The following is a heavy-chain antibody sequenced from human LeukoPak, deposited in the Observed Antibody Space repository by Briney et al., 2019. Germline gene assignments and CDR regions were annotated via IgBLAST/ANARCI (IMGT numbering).Heavy chain of an antibody. CDR3: ARDWRGYSGYNY. Sequence: ASVTVSCKASGYTFTSYGMSWVRQAPGQGLEWMGWISAYNGNTNYAQKLHARVTMTTDTSTSTAYMELRSLRSDDTAVYYCARDWRGYSGYNYWGQGTLVTVSS. J-gene: IGHJ4*02. CDR1: GYTFTSYG. CDR2: ISAYNGNT. V-gene: IGHV1-18*01. D-gene: IGHD5-12*01.